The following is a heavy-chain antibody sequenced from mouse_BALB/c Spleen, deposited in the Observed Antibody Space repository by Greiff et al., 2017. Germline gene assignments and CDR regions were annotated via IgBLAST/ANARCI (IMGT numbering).Heavy chain of an antibody. J-gene: IGHJ2*01. CDR1: GFTFSSFG. D-gene: IGHD2-1*01. V-gene: IGHV5-17*02. CDR3: ARSGGNSYYFDY. CDR2: ISSGSSTI. Sequence: EVNVVESGGGLVQPGGSRKLSCAASGFTFSSFGMHWVRQAPEKGLEWVAYISSGSSTIYYADTVKGRFTISRDNPKNTLFLQMTSLRSEDTAMYYCARSGGNSYYFDYWGQGTTLTVSS.